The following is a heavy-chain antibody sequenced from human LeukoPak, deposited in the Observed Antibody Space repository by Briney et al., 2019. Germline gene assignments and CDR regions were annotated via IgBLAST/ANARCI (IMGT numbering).Heavy chain of an antibody. CDR2: IYYSGST. Sequence: SETLSLTCTVSGGSISSRSYYWGWIRQPPGKGLEWIGSIYYSGSTYYNPSLKSRVTISVDTSKNQFSLKLSSVTAADTAVYYCARLNVDTSGGDYWGQGTLVTVSS. CDR1: GGSISSRSYY. CDR3: ARLNVDTSGGDY. J-gene: IGHJ4*02. D-gene: IGHD5-18*01. V-gene: IGHV4-39*01.